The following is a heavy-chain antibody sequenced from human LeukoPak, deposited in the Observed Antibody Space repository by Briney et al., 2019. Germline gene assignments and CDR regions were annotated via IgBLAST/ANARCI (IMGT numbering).Heavy chain of an antibody. D-gene: IGHD6-19*01. CDR3: AKAGSSPGYSSGPATQYYYYYYMDV. V-gene: IGHV1-24*01. CDR1: GYTLTELS. Sequence: ASVKVSCKVSGYTLTELSMHWVRQAPGKGLGWMGGFDPEDGETIYAQKFQGRVTMTEDTSTDTAYMELSSLRSDDTAVYYCAKAGSSPGYSSGPATQYYYYYYMDVWGKGTTVTISS. J-gene: IGHJ6*03. CDR2: FDPEDGET.